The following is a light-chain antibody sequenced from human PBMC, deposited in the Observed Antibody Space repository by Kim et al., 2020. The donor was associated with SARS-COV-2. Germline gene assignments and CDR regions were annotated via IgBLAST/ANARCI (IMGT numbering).Light chain of an antibody. V-gene: IGKV1-33*01. CDR3: QKYNKIPLT. CDR2: DAS. Sequence: DIQMTQSPSSLSASVGDRVTITCQASQDIRNHLNWYQQKPGTAPKLLIFDASNLETRVPSRFSGSGSGTDFTFTISSLQPEDIATYYSQKYNKIPLTFVAGTRLEI. J-gene: IGKJ5*01. CDR1: QDIRNH.